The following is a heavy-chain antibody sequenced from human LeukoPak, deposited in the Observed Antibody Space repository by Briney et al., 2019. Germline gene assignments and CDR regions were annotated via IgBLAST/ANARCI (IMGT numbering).Heavy chain of an antibody. CDR3: ARGFDYYGSGSPLAMDV. CDR2: IIHSGST. D-gene: IGHD3-10*01. J-gene: IGHJ6*04. Sequence: SETLSLTCAVYGGSFSGYYWSWVRQPPGRGLEWIGEIIHSGSTNYNPSLKSRVTISVDTSKNQFSLKLSSVTAAHTAVYYCARGFDYYGSGSPLAMDVWGKGTTVTVSS. V-gene: IGHV4-34*01. CDR1: GGSFSGYY.